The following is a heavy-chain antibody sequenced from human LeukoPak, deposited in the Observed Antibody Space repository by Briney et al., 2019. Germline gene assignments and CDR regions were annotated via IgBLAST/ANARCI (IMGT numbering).Heavy chain of an antibody. D-gene: IGHD1-26*01. J-gene: IGHJ4*02. CDR2: ISGSGGST. V-gene: IGHV3-23*01. Sequence: GGSLRLSCAASGFNFGSYGMNWVRQAPGKGLEWVSAISGSGGSTYYADSVKGRFTISRDNSKNTLYLQMNSLRADDTAVYYCAKVGLYSGTYYFDYWGQGTLVTVSS. CDR1: GFNFGSYG. CDR3: AKVGLYSGTYYFDY.